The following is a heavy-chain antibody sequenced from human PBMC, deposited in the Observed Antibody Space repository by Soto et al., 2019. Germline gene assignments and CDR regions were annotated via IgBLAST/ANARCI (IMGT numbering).Heavy chain of an antibody. CDR1: GYTFTSYD. V-gene: IGHV1-8*01. D-gene: IGHD1-1*01. Sequence: QVQLVQSGAEVKKPGASVKVSCKASGYTFTSYDINWVRQATGQGLEWMGWMNPNSGNTGYAQKFQGRVTMTRNTSISTAYMELSSLRSEDTAVYYCARSTTGTIPHYYYYYGMDVGGQGTTVTVSS. J-gene: IGHJ6*02. CDR2: MNPNSGNT. CDR3: ARSTTGTIPHYYYYYGMDV.